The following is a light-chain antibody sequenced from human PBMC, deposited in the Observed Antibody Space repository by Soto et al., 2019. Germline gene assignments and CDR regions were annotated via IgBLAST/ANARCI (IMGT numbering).Light chain of an antibody. CDR3: QQSYSTPPWT. Sequence: DIQMTQSPSTLSASIGERVTITCRASQSISNWLAWYQQKPGKAPKLLIYAASNLQSGVPSRFSGSGSGTDFTLNICSLQPEDFATYFCQQSYSTPPWTFGQGTKVEIK. J-gene: IGKJ1*01. V-gene: IGKV1-39*01. CDR2: AAS. CDR1: QSISNW.